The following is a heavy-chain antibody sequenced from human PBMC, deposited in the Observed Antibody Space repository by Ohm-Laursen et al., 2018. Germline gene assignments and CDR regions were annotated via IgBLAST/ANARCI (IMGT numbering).Heavy chain of an antibody. J-gene: IGHJ3*02. Sequence: GTLSLTCTVSGGSMSNYFWTWIRQPAGKGLEWIGRISSSGSSNYNPSLKSRVTMSVDTSKNQFSLKLSSVTAADTAVYYCARRGHAFDIWGQGTMVTVSS. V-gene: IGHV4-4*07. CDR2: ISSSGSS. CDR3: ARRGHAFDI. CDR1: GGSMSNYF.